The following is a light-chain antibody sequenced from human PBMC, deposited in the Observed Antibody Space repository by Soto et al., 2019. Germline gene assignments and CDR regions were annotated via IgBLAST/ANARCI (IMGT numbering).Light chain of an antibody. J-gene: IGLJ1*01. V-gene: IGLV2-14*01. Sequence: QSALTQPASVSGSRGQSITISCTGTSSDIGYYNYVSWYQQHPGKAPKLMIFEVSNRPSGVSNRFSGSKSGNTASLTISGLQAEDEADYYCSSYAGSNNLGVFGTGTKLTVL. CDR2: EVS. CDR1: SSDIGYYNY. CDR3: SSYAGSNNLGV.